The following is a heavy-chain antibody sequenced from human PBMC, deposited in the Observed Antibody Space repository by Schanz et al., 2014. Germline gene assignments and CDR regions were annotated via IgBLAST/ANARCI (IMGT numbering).Heavy chain of an antibody. J-gene: IGHJ5*02. D-gene: IGHD3-3*01. Sequence: VQLLQSGGALVQPGGSLRLSCAASGLTFSGYSMNWVRQAPGKGLEWVSSIVGGGGRTYDEDSVKGWFTISRDISKNTLNLQMNSLMEEDTAVYYGASQPGRITVSGVVANWFDPWGQGTLVTVSS. CDR3: ASQPGRITVSGVVANWFDP. CDR1: GLTFSGYS. CDR2: IVGGGGRT. V-gene: IGHV3-23*01.